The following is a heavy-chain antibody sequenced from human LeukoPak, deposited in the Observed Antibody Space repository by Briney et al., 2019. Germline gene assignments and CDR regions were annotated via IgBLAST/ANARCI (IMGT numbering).Heavy chain of an antibody. CDR3: AKAGIGVVGYFDY. CDR2: IRGSGGGT. Sequence: GGSLRLSCAASGFXFNSYAISWVRQAPGKGLEWVSAIRGSGGGTYYADSVKGRFTISRDNSKNTLYLQMNSLRDEDTALYYCAKAGIGVVGYFDYWGQGTLVTVSS. J-gene: IGHJ4*02. D-gene: IGHD6-19*01. V-gene: IGHV3-23*01. CDR1: GFXFNSYA.